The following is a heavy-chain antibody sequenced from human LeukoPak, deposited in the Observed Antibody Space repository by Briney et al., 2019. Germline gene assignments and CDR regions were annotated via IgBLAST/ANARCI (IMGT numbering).Heavy chain of an antibody. CDR3: AREGDVDTATWHWFDP. J-gene: IGHJ5*02. D-gene: IGHD5-18*01. CDR1: GYTFTSYY. CDR2: INPSGGST. Sequence: ASVKVSCKASGYTFTSYYMHWVRQAPGQGLEWMGIINPSGGSTSYAQKFQGRVTMTRDTSTSTVYMELSSLKSEDTAVYYCAREGDVDTATWHWFDPWGQGTLVTVSS. V-gene: IGHV1-46*01.